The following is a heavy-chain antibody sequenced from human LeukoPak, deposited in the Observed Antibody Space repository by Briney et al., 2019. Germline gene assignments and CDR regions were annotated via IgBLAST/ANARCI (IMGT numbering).Heavy chain of an antibody. V-gene: IGHV3-23*01. CDR3: ARDRVGATLYFDY. D-gene: IGHD1-26*01. CDR1: EFTFSSYA. CDR2: ISGSGGST. Sequence: GGSLRLSCAASEFTFSSYAMSWVRQAPGKGLEWVSTISGSGGSTYYAESVKGRFTISRDNSKNTLYLQMNSLRAEDTAVYYCARDRVGATLYFDYWGQGTLVTVSS. J-gene: IGHJ4*02.